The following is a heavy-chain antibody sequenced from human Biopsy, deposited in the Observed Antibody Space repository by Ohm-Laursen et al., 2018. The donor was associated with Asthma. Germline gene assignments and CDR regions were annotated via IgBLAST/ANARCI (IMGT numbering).Heavy chain of an antibody. CDR2: ISYDGSNK. CDR3: ARDEAVVVPAAIPGNWFDP. CDR1: GFTFSSYG. D-gene: IGHD2-2*01. Sequence: SLRLSCAAPGFTFSSYGMHWVRQAPGKGLEWVAVISYDGSNKYYADSVKGRFTISRDNSKNTLYLQMNSLRAEDTAVYYCARDEAVVVPAAIPGNWFDPWGQGTLVTVSS. J-gene: IGHJ5*02. V-gene: IGHV3-30*03.